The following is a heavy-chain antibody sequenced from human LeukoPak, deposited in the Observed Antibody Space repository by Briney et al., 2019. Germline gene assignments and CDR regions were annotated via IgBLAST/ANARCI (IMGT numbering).Heavy chain of an antibody. J-gene: IGHJ4*02. CDR1: GFTFSSCA. V-gene: IGHV3-64D*09. CDR3: VKDLSGWYSFDY. Sequence: GGSLRLSCAASGFTFSSCAMQWVRQAPGRGLEYVSGINDHGDTTHYGDSVSRRVTISRDDSKDTVHLQMSSLRAEDTAVYYCVKDLSGWYSFDYWGQGTLVTVSS. D-gene: IGHD6-19*01. CDR2: INDHGDTT.